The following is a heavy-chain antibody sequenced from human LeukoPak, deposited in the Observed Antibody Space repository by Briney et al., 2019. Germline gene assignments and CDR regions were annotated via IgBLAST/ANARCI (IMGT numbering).Heavy chain of an antibody. CDR2: ISSSSSYI. Sequence: PGGSLRLSCAASGFTFSSYSMNWVRQAPGKGLEWVSSISSSSSYIYYADSVKGRFTISRDNAKNSLYLQMNSLRAEDTAVYYCARDLRATTLYGDYAHYYYYGMDVWGQGTTVTVSS. J-gene: IGHJ6*02. CDR3: ARDLRATTLYGDYAHYYYYGMDV. D-gene: IGHD4-17*01. CDR1: GFTFSSYS. V-gene: IGHV3-21*01.